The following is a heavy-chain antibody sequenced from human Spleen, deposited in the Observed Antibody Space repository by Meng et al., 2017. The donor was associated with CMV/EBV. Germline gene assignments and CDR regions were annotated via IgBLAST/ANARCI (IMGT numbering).Heavy chain of an antibody. CDR1: GFTFNNYA. CDR2: VYSGGIRT. Sequence: GESLKISCAASGFTFNNYAMTWVRQPPGKGLEWVSGVYSGGIRTYYADSVKGRFTISRENPKNTVYLQMNSLRADDTAVYYCAKDRAGGRSYGMDVWGQGTTVTVSS. D-gene: IGHD1-26*01. CDR3: AKDRAGGRSYGMDV. J-gene: IGHJ6*02. V-gene: IGHV3-23*03.